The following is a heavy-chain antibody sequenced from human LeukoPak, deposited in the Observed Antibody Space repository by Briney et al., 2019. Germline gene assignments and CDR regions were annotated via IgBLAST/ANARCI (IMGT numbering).Heavy chain of an antibody. Sequence: GESLKISCKGSGYSFTNYWIGWVRQMPGKGLEWMGIIYPGDSDTRYSPSFQGQVTISTDTSISTAYLQWSSLKASDTAMYYCARHGVFCGGDCYSGFDYWGQGTLVTVSS. J-gene: IGHJ4*02. CDR2: IYPGDSDT. D-gene: IGHD2-21*02. V-gene: IGHV5-51*01. CDR1: GYSFTNYW. CDR3: ARHGVFCGGDCYSGFDY.